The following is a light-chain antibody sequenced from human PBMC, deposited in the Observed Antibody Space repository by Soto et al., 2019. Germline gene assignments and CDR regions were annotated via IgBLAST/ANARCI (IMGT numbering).Light chain of an antibody. V-gene: IGLV2-14*01. CDR2: EVS. Sequence: QSVLAQPASVSGSPGQSITISCTGTSSDVGNYKYVSWYQQHPGKAPKHMIYEVSNRPSGVSNRFSGSKSGNTASLTISGFQAEDETDYYCFSYTSSGTYVFGTGTKVTVL. CDR1: SSDVGNYKY. J-gene: IGLJ1*01. CDR3: FSYTSSGTYV.